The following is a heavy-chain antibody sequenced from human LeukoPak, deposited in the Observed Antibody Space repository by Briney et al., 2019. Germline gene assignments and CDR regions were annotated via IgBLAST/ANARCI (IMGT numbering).Heavy chain of an antibody. Sequence: ASVKVSCKASRGTFSSYAISWVRQAPGQGLEWMGGIIPIFGTANYAQKFQGRVTISADESTSTAYMELSSLRSEDTAVYYCARSLKEVYHYYMDVWGKGTTVTISS. CDR3: ARSLKEVYHYYMDV. V-gene: IGHV1-69*13. J-gene: IGHJ6*03. CDR1: RGTFSSYA. CDR2: IIPIFGTA.